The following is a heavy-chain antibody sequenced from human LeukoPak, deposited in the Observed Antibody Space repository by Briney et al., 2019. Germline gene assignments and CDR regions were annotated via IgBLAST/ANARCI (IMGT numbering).Heavy chain of an antibody. V-gene: IGHV1-3*01. CDR1: GYTFTNYA. J-gene: IGHJ4*02. CDR2: INAGTGDT. CDR3: ARGPIAAVAFFDY. Sequence: GASVTVSCTASGYTFTNYAIHWVRQAPGQRPEWMGWINAGTGDTRYLQRFQGRVTISRDTSASAVYMELSSLTYEDTAVFYCARGPIAAVAFFDYWGQGTLVSVSA. D-gene: IGHD6-13*01.